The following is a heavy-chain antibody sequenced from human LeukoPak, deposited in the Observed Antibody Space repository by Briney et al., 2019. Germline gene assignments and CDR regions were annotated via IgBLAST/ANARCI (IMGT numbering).Heavy chain of an antibody. CDR2: IYSGGST. CDR1: GFTVSSNY. Sequence: GGSLRLSCAASGFTVSSNYMSWVRQAPGKGLEWFSVIYSGGSTYYADSVKGRFTISRDNSKNTLYLQMNSLRVEDTAIYYCAKNPGVQFLAPAFWGQGTLVTVSS. D-gene: IGHD3-3*01. V-gene: IGHV3-66*01. CDR3: AKNPGVQFLAPAF. J-gene: IGHJ4*02.